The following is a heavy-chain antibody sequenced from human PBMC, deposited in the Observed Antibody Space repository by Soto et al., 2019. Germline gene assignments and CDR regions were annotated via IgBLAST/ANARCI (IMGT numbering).Heavy chain of an antibody. D-gene: IGHD3-3*01. CDR1: GFTFSSYG. V-gene: IGHV3-30*18. CDR2: ISYDGSNK. Sequence: GSLRLSCAASGFTFSSYGMHWVRQAPGKGLEWVAVISYDGSNKYYADSVKGRFTISRDNSKNTLYLQMNSLRAEDTAVYYCAKQLRFLEWLGSPNWFDPWGQGTLVTVSS. J-gene: IGHJ5*02. CDR3: AKQLRFLEWLGSPNWFDP.